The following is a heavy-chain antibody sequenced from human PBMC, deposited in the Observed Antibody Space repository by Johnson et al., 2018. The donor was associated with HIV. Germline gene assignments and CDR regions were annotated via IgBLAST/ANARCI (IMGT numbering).Heavy chain of an antibody. J-gene: IGHJ3*02. D-gene: IGHD6-13*01. CDR3: TTAASSSGYGEDACDI. CDR1: GFAFRTYW. CDR2: IKSRTDGETT. Sequence: EVQLVESGGGLVQPGGSLRLSCAASGFAFRTYWMVWVRQAPGKGLEWVGRIKSRTDGETTAYAAPVKDRFTISRDDSKNTLYLEMSSLQTEDTAVDYCTTAASSSGYGEDACDIWGRGTMVTVSS. V-gene: IGHV3-15*01.